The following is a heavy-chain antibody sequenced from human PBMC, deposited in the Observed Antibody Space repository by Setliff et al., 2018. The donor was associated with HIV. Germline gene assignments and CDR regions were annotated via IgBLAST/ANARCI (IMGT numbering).Heavy chain of an antibody. CDR1: GGSISSGTYF. J-gene: IGHJ4*02. CDR3: ARSLLPSITVTGTIGY. CDR2: IHTSGNA. Sequence: SETLSLTCTASGGSISSGTYFWSWIRQPAGKGLEWIGHIHTSGNANYNPSLNSRVTISVDTSKNHFSLKLSSVTAADTAVYYCARSLLPSITVTGTIGYWGQGSLVTVSS. V-gene: IGHV4-61*09. D-gene: IGHD6-19*01.